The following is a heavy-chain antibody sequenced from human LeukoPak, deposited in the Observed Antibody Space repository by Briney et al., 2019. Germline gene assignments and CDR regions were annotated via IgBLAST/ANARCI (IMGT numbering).Heavy chain of an antibody. CDR1: GFTFSSYA. CDR3: ARDKIVGAAYFDY. J-gene: IGHJ4*02. CDR2: ISGSDGST. Sequence: GGSLRLSCAASGFTFSSYAMSWVRQAPGKGLEWVSGISGSDGSTYYADSVKGRFTISRDNSKNTLYLQMNSLRAEDTAVYYCARDKIVGAAYFDYWGQGTLVTVSS. D-gene: IGHD1-26*01. V-gene: IGHV3-23*01.